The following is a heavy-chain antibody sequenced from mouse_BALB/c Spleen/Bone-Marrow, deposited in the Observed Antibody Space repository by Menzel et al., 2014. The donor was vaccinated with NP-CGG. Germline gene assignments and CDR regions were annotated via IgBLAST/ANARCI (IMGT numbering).Heavy chain of an antibody. J-gene: IGHJ2*01. V-gene: IGHV3-8*02. CDR1: GDSITSGY. CDR2: ISYSGST. CDR3: ARYKGYYDHDGDYFDY. Sequence: EVHLVESGPSLVKPSQTLSHTCSVTGDSITSGYWNWIRKFPGNKLEYMGYISYSGSTYYNPSLKSRISITRDTSKNQYYLQLNSVTIEDTATYYCARYKGYYDHDGDYFDYWGQGTTLTVSS. D-gene: IGHD2-4*01.